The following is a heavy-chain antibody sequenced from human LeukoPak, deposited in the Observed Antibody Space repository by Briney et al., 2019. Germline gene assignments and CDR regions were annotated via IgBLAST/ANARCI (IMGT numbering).Heavy chain of an antibody. CDR3: ARYIVSYPHDAFDI. Sequence: SETLSLTCTVSGGSISSYYWSWIRQPAGKGLEWIGRIYTSGSTNYNPSLKSRVTISVDTSKKQFSLKLSSVTAADTAFYYCARYIVSYPHDAFDIWGQGTMVTVSS. CDR2: IYTSGST. CDR1: GGSISSYY. V-gene: IGHV4-4*07. J-gene: IGHJ3*02. D-gene: IGHD1-26*01.